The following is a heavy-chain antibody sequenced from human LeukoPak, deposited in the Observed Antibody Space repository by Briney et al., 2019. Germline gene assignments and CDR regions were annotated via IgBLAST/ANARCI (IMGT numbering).Heavy chain of an antibody. J-gene: IGHJ3*02. CDR2: ISGSGGST. CDR1: GFTFSSYE. V-gene: IGHV3-23*01. Sequence: GGSLRLSCAASGFTFSSYEMNWVRQAPGKGLEWVSAISGSGGSTYYADSVKGRFTISRDNSKNTLYLQMNSLRAEDTAVYYCAKDNMITFGGVIVNDAFDIWGQGTMVTVSS. D-gene: IGHD3-16*02. CDR3: AKDNMITFGGVIVNDAFDI.